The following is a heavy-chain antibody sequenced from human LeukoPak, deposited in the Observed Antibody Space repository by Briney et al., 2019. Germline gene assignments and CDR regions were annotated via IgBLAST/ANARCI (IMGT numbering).Heavy chain of an antibody. CDR2: ISGSGGGT. Sequence: GGSLRLSCAASGFTFSSFVMGWVRQAPGKGLEWVSGISGSGGGTYYADSVKGRFTISRDNAKNSLYLQMDSLRAEDTAVYYCARDLDYWGQGTPVTVSS. J-gene: IGHJ4*02. CDR3: ARDLDY. V-gene: IGHV3-23*01. CDR1: GFTFSSFV.